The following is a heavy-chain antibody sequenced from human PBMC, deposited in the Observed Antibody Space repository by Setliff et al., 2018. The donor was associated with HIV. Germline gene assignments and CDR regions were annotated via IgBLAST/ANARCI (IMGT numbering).Heavy chain of an antibody. J-gene: IGHJ4*02. CDR3: AKTSNTGYLFCSDY. V-gene: IGHV3-11*01. CDR1: GFTFSDYY. Sequence: GGSLRLSCAASGFTFSDYYMSWIRQAPGKGLEWVSYISSSGSTIYYADSVKGRFTISRDNSKNTVYLQMNSLRAEDTAVYYCAKTSNTGYLFCSDYWGQGTLVTVSS. CDR2: ISSSGSTI. D-gene: IGHD3-9*01.